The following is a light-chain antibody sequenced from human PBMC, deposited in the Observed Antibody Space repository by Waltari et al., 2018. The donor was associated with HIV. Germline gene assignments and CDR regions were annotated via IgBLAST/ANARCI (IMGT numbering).Light chain of an antibody. V-gene: IGLV2-14*03. CDR3: SSYTSSSTVV. J-gene: IGLJ2*01. CDR2: DVS. Sequence: QSALTQPASVSGSPGQSITISCTGTSSDVGGYNYVSWYQQHPGKAPKLMIYDVSNRPSGVSNRFSGSKSGNTDSLTISGLQGEDEADYYCSSYTSSSTVVFGGGTKLTVL. CDR1: SSDVGGYNY.